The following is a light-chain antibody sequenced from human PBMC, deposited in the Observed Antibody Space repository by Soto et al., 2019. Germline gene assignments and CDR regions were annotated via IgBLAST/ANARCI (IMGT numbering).Light chain of an antibody. CDR3: QVWDGSSDQQV. CDR1: NIGSES. J-gene: IGLJ3*02. Sequence: SYELTQPPSVSVAPGNTARISCGGNNIGSESVHWYQQKPGQAPILVIYYDRDRPSGIPERFSGSNSGNTATLTISRVEAGDEADYYCQVWDGSSDQQVYGGGTKLTVL. CDR2: YDR. V-gene: IGLV3-21*04.